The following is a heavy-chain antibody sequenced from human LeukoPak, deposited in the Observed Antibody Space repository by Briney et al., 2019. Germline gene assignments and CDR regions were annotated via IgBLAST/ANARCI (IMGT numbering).Heavy chain of an antibody. CDR3: AREDGYCNSTNCHNWFDP. J-gene: IGHJ5*02. CDR2: IYYSGST. CDR1: GGCMRNYY. Sequence: PSETLSLTCTVSGGCMRNYYWSWIRQSPGKGLEWIGCIYYSGSTAYNPSLKSRVIISVDTSKNQCSLKLSSVTAADTAVYYCAREDGYCNSTNCHNWFDPWGQGTLVTVSS. V-gene: IGHV4-59*01. D-gene: IGHD2-2*01.